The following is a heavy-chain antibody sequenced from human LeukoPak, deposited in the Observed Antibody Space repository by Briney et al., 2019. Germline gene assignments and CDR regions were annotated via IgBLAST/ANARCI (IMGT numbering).Heavy chain of an antibody. Sequence: PSETLSLTCTVSGGSISSSSYYWGWIRQPPGKGLEWIGSIYYSGSTYYNPSLKSRVTISIDTSKNQFSLKLSSVTAADTAVYYCARDSGYCSGDSCYDYYGMDVWGQGTTVTVSS. CDR2: IYYSGST. V-gene: IGHV4-39*07. J-gene: IGHJ6*02. CDR3: ARDSGYCSGDSCYDYYGMDV. D-gene: IGHD2-15*01. CDR1: GGSISSSSYY.